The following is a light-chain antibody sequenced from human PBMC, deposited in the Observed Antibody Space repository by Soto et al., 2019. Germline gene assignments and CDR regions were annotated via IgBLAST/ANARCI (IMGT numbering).Light chain of an antibody. CDR3: LQDINYPWT. CDR1: QGISNY. J-gene: IGKJ1*01. Sequence: DIKMTQSPSTLSGSVGDRVTITFRASQGISNYLAWYQQKPGKVPKLLIYAASTLQSGVPSRFSGSGSGTDFTLAISSLQPEDSATYYCLQDINYPWTFGQGTKVDIK. CDR2: AAS. V-gene: IGKV1-27*01.